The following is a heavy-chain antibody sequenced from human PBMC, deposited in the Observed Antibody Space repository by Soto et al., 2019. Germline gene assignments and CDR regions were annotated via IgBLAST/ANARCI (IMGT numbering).Heavy chain of an antibody. D-gene: IGHD3-10*01. Sequence: SETLSLTCTVSGGSISSYYWSWIRQPPGKGLEWIGYIYYSGSTNYNPSLKSRVTISVDTSKNQFSLKLSSVTAADTAVYYCARAVRGVVIDDWGQGTLVTVSS. CDR2: IYYSGST. CDR1: GGSISSYY. V-gene: IGHV4-59*01. CDR3: ARAVRGVVIDD. J-gene: IGHJ4*02.